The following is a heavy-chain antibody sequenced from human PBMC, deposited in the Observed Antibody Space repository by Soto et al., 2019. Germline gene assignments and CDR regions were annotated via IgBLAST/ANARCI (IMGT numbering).Heavy chain of an antibody. V-gene: IGHV3-48*01. J-gene: IGHJ6*02. CDR3: ARVGDDYGDYIPNSYGTDV. Sequence: SLRLSCAASGFTFSSYSMNWVRQAPGKGLEWVSYISSSSSTIYYADSVKGRFTISRDNAKNSLYLQMNSLRAEDTAVYYCARVGDDYGDYIPNSYGTDVWGQGTTVTVSS. CDR1: GFTFSSYS. D-gene: IGHD4-17*01. CDR2: ISSSSSTI.